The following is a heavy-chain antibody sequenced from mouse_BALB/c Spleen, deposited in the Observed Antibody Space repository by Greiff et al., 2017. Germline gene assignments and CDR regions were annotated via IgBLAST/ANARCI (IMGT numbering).Heavy chain of an antibody. CDR2: IRSKSNNYAT. V-gene: IGHV10-1*02. CDR3: VRHNWDPYYYAMDY. CDR1: GFTFTTYA. J-gene: IGHJ4*01. Sequence: EVKLMESGGGLVQPKGSLKLSCAASGFTFTTYAMNWVRQAPGKGLEWVARIRSKSNNYATYYADSVKDRFTISRDDSQSMLYLQMNNLKTEDTAMYDCVRHNWDPYYYAMDYWGQGTSVTVSS. D-gene: IGHD4-1*01.